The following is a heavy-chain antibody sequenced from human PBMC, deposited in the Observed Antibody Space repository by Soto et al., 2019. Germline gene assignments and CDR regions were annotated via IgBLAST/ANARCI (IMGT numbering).Heavy chain of an antibody. CDR1: GFTFSSYS. CDR3: ARVARDLDDFWSGYYVY. D-gene: IGHD3-3*01. V-gene: IGHV3-48*02. J-gene: IGHJ4*02. Sequence: SLRLSCAASGFTFSSYSMNWVRQAPGKGLEWVSYISSSSSTIYYADSVKGRFTISRDNAKNSLYLQMNSLRDEDTAVYYCARVARDLDDFWSGYYVYWGQGTLVTVSS. CDR2: ISSSSSTI.